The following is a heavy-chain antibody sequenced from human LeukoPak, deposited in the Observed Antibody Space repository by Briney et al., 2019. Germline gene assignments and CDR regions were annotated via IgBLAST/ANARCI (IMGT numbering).Heavy chain of an antibody. Sequence: PGRSLRLSCAASGFTFSSYAMHWVRQAPGKGLEWVAVISYDGSNKYYADSVKGRFTISRDNSKNTLYLQMNSLRAEDTAVYYCAREKGAFDIWGQGTMVTVSS. J-gene: IGHJ3*02. CDR2: ISYDGSNK. CDR3: AREKGAFDI. CDR1: GFTFSSYA. V-gene: IGHV3-30*04.